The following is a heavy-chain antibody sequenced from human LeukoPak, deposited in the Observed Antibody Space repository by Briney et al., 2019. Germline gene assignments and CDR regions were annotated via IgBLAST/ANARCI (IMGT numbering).Heavy chain of an antibody. D-gene: IGHD3-10*01. V-gene: IGHV4-59*08. CDR3: ARLISITMVRGVTPTGHLYLDY. Sequence: PSETLSLTCAVYGGSFSSYYWSWIRQPPGKGLEWIGHIYYSGSTNYNPSLKSRVTISVDTSKNQFSLKLSSVTAADTAVYYCARLISITMVRGVTPTGHLYLDYWGQGTLVTVSS. CDR1: GGSFSSYY. J-gene: IGHJ4*02. CDR2: IYYSGST.